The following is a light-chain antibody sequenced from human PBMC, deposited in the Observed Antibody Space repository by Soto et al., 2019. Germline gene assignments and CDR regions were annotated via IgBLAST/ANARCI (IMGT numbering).Light chain of an antibody. CDR2: GAS. CDR3: QQYGSSIT. J-gene: IGKJ5*01. V-gene: IGKV3-20*01. CDR1: QSVSSY. Sequence: EIVLTQSPATLSLSPGEIATLSSRASQSVSSYLAWYQQKPGQAPRILIYGASSRATGIPDRFSGSGSGTDFTLTINRLEPEDFAVYYCQQYGSSITLGQGTRLEIK.